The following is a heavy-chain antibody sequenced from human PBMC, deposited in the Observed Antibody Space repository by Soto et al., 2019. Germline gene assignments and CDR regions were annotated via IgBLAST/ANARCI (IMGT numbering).Heavy chain of an antibody. Sequence: QVQLVQSGAEVKKPGSSVKVSCKASGGTFSSYAISWVRQAPGQGLEWMGGIIPIFGTANYAQKFQGGVTITADESTSTAYRELSSLRAEDTAVYYCAREVRRDSDCTNGVCYRGWFAPWGQGTLVTVSS. J-gene: IGHJ5*02. CDR3: AREVRRDSDCTNGVCYRGWFAP. D-gene: IGHD2-8*01. CDR2: IIPIFGTA. V-gene: IGHV1-69*01. CDR1: GGTFSSYA.